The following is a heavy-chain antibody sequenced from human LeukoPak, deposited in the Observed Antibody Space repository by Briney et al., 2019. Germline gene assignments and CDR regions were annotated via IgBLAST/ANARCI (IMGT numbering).Heavy chain of an antibody. CDR3: ARGMYYYDSSGYRTDCWAFDI. V-gene: IGHV3-53*01. D-gene: IGHD3-22*01. J-gene: IGHJ3*02. CDR1: GFTVSSNY. Sequence: PGGSLRLSCAASGFTVSSNYMSWVREAPGKGLEWVSVIYSGGSTYYADSVKGRFTISRDNSKNTLYLQMNSLRAEDTAVYYCARGMYYYDSSGYRTDCWAFDIWGQGTMVTVSS. CDR2: IYSGGST.